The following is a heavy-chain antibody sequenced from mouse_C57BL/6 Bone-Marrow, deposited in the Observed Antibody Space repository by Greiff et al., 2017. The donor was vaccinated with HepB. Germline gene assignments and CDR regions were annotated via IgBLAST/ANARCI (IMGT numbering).Heavy chain of an antibody. Sequence: LEESGPGLVKPSQSLSLTCSVTGYSITSGYYWNWIRQFPGNKLEWMGYISYDGSNNYNPSLKNRISITRDTSKNQFFLKLNSVTTEDTATYYCAREAAQATLGAMDYWGQGTSVTVSS. CDR3: AREAAQATLGAMDY. CDR2: ISYDGSN. J-gene: IGHJ4*01. V-gene: IGHV3-6*01. D-gene: IGHD3-2*02. CDR1: GYSITSGYY.